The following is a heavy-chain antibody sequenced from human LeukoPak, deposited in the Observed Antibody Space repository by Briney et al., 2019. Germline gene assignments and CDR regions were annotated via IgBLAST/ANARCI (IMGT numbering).Heavy chain of an antibody. V-gene: IGHV4-39*02. CDR3: ARAGYSSGWFSIH. J-gene: IGHJ4*02. CDR1: AGSFISSSHH. D-gene: IGHD6-19*01. Sequence: SETLSLTCTVSAGSFISSSHHWGWIRQSPGKGLEWIGTVYYGRTTYYNPSLDGRVTISLDTSANHFSLQLNSVTAADTAVYYCARAGYSSGWFSIHWGQGTLVTVSS. CDR2: VYYGRTT.